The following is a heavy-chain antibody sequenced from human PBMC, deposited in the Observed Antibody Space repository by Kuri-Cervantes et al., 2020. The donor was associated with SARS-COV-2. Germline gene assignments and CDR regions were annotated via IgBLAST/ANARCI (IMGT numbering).Heavy chain of an antibody. D-gene: IGHD1-14*01. CDR2: ISYDGSNK. CDR3: AKYSEDHYYXXYYYMDV. J-gene: IGHJ6*03. Sequence: GGSLRLSCAASGFTFSFHSMNWVRQAPGKGLEWVAVISYDGSNKYYADSVKGRFTISRDNSKNTLYLQMNSLRAEDTAVYYCAKYSEDHYYXXYYYMDVWGKGTTVTVSS. V-gene: IGHV3-30*18. CDR1: GFTFSFHS.